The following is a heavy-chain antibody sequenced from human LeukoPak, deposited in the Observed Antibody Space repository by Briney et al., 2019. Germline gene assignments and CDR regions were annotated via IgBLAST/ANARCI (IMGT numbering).Heavy chain of an antibody. J-gene: IGHJ4*02. CDR1: GCTFNSYS. CDR3: AKVTKLYVVVTAAPLEY. CDR2: ISDSGASA. Sequence: AESLTLSCAASGCTFNSYSRSWVRQAPGKGLEWVSSISDSGASAYYADSVKGRITITRDNYKNMLYLQMNSLRAEATAVYYCAKVTKLYVVVTAAPLEYWGRGTLVTVSS. D-gene: IGHD2-15*01. V-gene: IGHV3-23*01.